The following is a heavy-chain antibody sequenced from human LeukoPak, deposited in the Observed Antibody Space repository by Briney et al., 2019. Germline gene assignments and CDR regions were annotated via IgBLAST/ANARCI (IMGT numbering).Heavy chain of an antibody. CDR2: IYSGGST. D-gene: IGHD4-17*01. CDR1: GFTVSSNY. CDR3: ARSATVTQFQH. V-gene: IGHV3-53*01. Sequence: GGSLRLSCAASGFTVSSNYMSWVRQAPGKGLEWVSVIYSGGSTYYADFVKGRFTISRDNSKNTLYLQMNSLRAEDTAVYYCARSATVTQFQHWGQGTLVTVSS. J-gene: IGHJ1*01.